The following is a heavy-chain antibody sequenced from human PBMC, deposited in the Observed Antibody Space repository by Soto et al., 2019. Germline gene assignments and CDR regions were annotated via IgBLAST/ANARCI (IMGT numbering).Heavy chain of an antibody. D-gene: IGHD6-13*01. V-gene: IGHV3-9*01. CDR3: AIGIAAFCDAFDI. Sequence: EVQLVESGGGLVQPGRSLRLSCAASGFTFEDYAMHWVRQAPGKGLEWVSGISWISDTIDYADSVKGRFTISRDNVKNPQYLQMGSLRAEDTSLYYGAIGIAAFCDAFDIWGQGTMVTVSS. CDR2: ISWISDTI. CDR1: GFTFEDYA. J-gene: IGHJ3*02.